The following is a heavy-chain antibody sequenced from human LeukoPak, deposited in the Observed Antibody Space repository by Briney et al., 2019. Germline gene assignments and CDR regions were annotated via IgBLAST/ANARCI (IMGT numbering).Heavy chain of an antibody. CDR2: ISGSGGST. V-gene: IGHV3-23*01. CDR3: AKDLEYCGGDCYTGLFY. CDR1: GFTFSSYA. J-gene: IGHJ4*02. D-gene: IGHD2-21*02. Sequence: GGSLRLSCAASGFTFSSYAMGWVRQAPGKGLGWVSAISGSGGSTYYADSVKGRFTISRDNSKNTLYLQMNSLRAEDTAVYYCAKDLEYCGGDCYTGLFYWGQGTLVTVSS.